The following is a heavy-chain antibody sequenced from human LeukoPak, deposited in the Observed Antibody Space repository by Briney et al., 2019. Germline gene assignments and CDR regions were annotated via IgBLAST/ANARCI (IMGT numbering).Heavy chain of an antibody. CDR2: IYYSGST. CDR3: ARDDPTGYYYYGMDV. CDR1: GGSISSYY. J-gene: IGHJ6*02. V-gene: IGHV4-59*01. Sequence: SETLSLTCTVSGGSISSYYWSWIRQPPGKGLEWVGYIYYSGSTNYNPSLKSRVTISVDTSKNQFSLKLSSVTAADTAVYYCARDDPTGYYYYGMDVWGQGTTVTVSS.